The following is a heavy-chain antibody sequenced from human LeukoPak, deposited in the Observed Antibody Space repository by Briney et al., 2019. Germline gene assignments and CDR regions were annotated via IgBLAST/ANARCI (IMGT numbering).Heavy chain of an antibody. D-gene: IGHD7-27*01. CDR2: IYYSGST. Sequence: SETLSLTCTVSGGSISSYYWSWIRQPPGKGLEWIGYIYYSGSTNYNPSLKSRVTISVDRSKNQFSLKLSSVTTADTAVYYCARDLPGDASDYWGQGTLVTVSS. J-gene: IGHJ4*02. CDR3: ARDLPGDASDY. V-gene: IGHV4-59*12. CDR1: GGSISSYY.